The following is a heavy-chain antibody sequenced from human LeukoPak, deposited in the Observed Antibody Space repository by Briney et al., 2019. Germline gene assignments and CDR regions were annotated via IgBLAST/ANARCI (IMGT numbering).Heavy chain of an antibody. CDR3: ARDLEGDY. CDR1: GFSFSNYW. CDR2: IKPDGSEK. D-gene: IGHD5-24*01. J-gene: IGHJ4*02. V-gene: IGHV3-7*01. Sequence: GGSLRLSCAGSGFSFSNYWMSWVRQAPGKGLEWVGNIKPDGSEKYYVDSVKGRFTISRDNAKNSLYLQMNSLRAEDTAVYYCARDLEGDYWGQGTLVTVSS.